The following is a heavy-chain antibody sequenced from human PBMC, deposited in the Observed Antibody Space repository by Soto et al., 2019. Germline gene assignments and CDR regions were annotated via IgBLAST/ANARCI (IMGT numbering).Heavy chain of an antibody. D-gene: IGHD6-6*01. V-gene: IGHV4-30-2*01. CDR2: IYHSGST. Sequence: PSETLSLTCSVSGGSISSGGYSWSWIRQPPGKGLEWIGYIYHSGSTYYNPSLKSRVTISVERSKNQFSLKLSSVTAADTAVYYCARVRGVAARGLYNWFDPWGQGTLVTVSS. CDR1: GGSISSGGYS. J-gene: IGHJ5*02. CDR3: ARVRGVAARGLYNWFDP.